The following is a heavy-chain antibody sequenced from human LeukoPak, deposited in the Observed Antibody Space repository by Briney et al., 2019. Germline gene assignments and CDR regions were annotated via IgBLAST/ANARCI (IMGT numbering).Heavy chain of an antibody. CDR3: ARRAAAGPFDP. Sequence: PSETLSLTCTVSGGSISSYYWSWIRQPPGKGLEWIGYIYYSGSTNYNPSLKSRVTISVDTSKNQFSLKLSSVTAADTAVYYCARRAAAGPFDPWGQGTLVTVS. CDR2: IYYSGST. V-gene: IGHV4-59*12. D-gene: IGHD6-13*01. CDR1: GGSISSYY. J-gene: IGHJ5*02.